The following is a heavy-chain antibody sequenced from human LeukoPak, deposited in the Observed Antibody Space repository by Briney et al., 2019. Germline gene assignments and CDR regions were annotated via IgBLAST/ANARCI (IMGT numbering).Heavy chain of an antibody. CDR1: GGTFSSYA. Sequence: SVKVSCKASGGTFSSYAISWVRQAPGQGLEWMGGIIPIFGTANYAQKFQGRVTITADESASIAYMELSSLRSEDTDVYYCARGVVVVPAAIGGGYYYYYYMDVWGKGTTVTVSS. V-gene: IGHV1-69*13. CDR2: IIPIFGTA. D-gene: IGHD2-2*02. CDR3: ARGVVVVPAAIGGGYYYYYYMDV. J-gene: IGHJ6*03.